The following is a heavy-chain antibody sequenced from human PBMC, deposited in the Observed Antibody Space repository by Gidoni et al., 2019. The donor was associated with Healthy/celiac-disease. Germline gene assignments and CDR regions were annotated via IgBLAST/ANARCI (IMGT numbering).Heavy chain of an antibody. Sequence: EVQLLESGGGLVQPGGSLRLSCAASGFTFSSYAMNWVRQAPGKGLEWVSAISGSGGSTYYADSVKGRFTISRDNSKNTLYLQMNSLRAEDTAVYYCAKTVPAAHNLYYYYYYGMDVWGQGTTVTVSS. J-gene: IGHJ6*02. CDR3: AKTVPAAHNLYYYYYYGMDV. D-gene: IGHD2-2*01. V-gene: IGHV3-23*01. CDR2: ISGSGGST. CDR1: GFTFSSYA.